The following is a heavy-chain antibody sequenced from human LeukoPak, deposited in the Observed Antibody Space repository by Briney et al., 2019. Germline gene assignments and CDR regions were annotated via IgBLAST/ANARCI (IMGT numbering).Heavy chain of an antibody. CDR2: INPNSGGT. J-gene: IGHJ4*02. CDR3: ASHSPAARLGEIDY. V-gene: IGHV1-2*02. Sequence: ASVKVSCKASGYTFNGYYMHWVRQAPGHGLEWMGWINPNSGGTNYAQKFQGRVTMTRDTSISTAYMELSRLRSDDTAVYYCASHSPAARLGEIDYWGQGTLVTVSS. CDR1: GYTFNGYY. D-gene: IGHD2-2*01.